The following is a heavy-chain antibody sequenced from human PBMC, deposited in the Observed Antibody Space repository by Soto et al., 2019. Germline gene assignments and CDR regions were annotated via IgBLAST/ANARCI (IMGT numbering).Heavy chain of an antibody. Sequence: GASVKVSCKASGFNFAGYFLHWVRQAPGQGLEWMGWINPNSGATKDARKFQGRVTMTWDTSISSAYIELVSLRFDDAAVYYCARAVWGSSQEFDNWGQGTRVTVYS. CDR3: ARAVWGSSQEFDN. V-gene: IGHV1-2*02. D-gene: IGHD3-16*01. CDR2: INPNSGAT. CDR1: GFNFAGYF. J-gene: IGHJ4*02.